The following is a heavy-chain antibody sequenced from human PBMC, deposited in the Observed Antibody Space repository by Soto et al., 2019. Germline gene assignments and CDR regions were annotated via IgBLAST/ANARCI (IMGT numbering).Heavy chain of an antibody. Sequence: QVQLVESGGGVVQPGRSLRLSCAASGFTFTTYAMHWLRQAPGKGLEWVAVILSDGIRKYQVDSVRGRFTISRDNTKNRVYLQMNSLTAEDIALYYCARTSRSRTVDSFDIWGQGTMVTVSA. J-gene: IGHJ3*02. CDR2: ILSDGIRK. V-gene: IGHV3-30*03. CDR1: GFTFTTYA. D-gene: IGHD5-12*01. CDR3: ARTSRSRTVDSFDI.